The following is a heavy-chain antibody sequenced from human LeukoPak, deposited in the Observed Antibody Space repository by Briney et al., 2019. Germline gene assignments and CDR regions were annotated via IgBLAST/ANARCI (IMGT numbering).Heavy chain of an antibody. D-gene: IGHD6-13*01. J-gene: IGHJ4*02. V-gene: IGHV3-66*01. Sequence: GGSLRLSCAASGFTVSSNYMSWVRQAPGKGLEWVSVIYSGGSTYYADSVKGRFTISRDNSKNTLYLQMNSLRAEDTAVCYCAGGARWQQPFDYWGQGTLVTVSS. CDR2: IYSGGST. CDR1: GFTVSSNY. CDR3: AGGARWQQPFDY.